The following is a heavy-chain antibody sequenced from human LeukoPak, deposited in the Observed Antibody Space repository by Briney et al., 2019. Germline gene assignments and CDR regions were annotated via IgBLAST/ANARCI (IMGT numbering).Heavy chain of an antibody. Sequence: GGSLRLSCAASGFTFSSYAMHWVRQAPGKGLEYVSAISSNGGSTYYANSVKGRFTISRDNSKNTLYLQMGSLRAEDMAVYYCARGATPHSNYANYYMDVWGKGTTVTVSS. D-gene: IGHD4-11*01. CDR1: GFTFSSYA. CDR3: ARGATPHSNYANYYMDV. V-gene: IGHV3-64*01. J-gene: IGHJ6*03. CDR2: ISSNGGST.